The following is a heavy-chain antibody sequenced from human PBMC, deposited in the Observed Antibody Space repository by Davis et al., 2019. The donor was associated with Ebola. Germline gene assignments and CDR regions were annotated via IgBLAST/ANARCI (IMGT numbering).Heavy chain of an antibody. Sequence: MPSETLSLTCSVSGGSVGSDYWSWIRQSPGKGLEWIAFISNGGRTIYNPSLRGRVTISIDTSKNQFSLKLSSVTAADTAVYYCAGLGGDYWGQGTLVTVSS. J-gene: IGHJ4*02. CDR1: GGSVGSDY. CDR2: ISNGGRT. V-gene: IGHV4-59*02. CDR3: AGLGGDY. D-gene: IGHD6-6*01.